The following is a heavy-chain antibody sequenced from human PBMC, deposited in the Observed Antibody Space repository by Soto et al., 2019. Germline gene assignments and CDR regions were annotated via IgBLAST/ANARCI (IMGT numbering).Heavy chain of an antibody. V-gene: IGHV5-51*01. D-gene: IGHD3-16*01. J-gene: IGHJ4*02. CDR3: ARLLGGDGYNPEQFDY. Sequence: GESLKISCKGSGYSFTSYWIGWVRQMPGKGLEWMGIIYPGDSDTRYSPSFQGQVTISADKSISTAYLQLSILKASETAMYYCARLLGGDGYNPEQFDYRGQGTLVTVSS. CDR1: GYSFTSYW. CDR2: IYPGDSDT.